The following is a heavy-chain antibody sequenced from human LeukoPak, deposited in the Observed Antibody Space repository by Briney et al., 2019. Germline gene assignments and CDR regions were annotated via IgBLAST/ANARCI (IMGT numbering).Heavy chain of an antibody. CDR3: ARGPLTGEHYHYYMDV. V-gene: IGHV1-8*03. J-gene: IGHJ6*03. D-gene: IGHD7-27*01. CDR2: LNPNTGKT. Sequence: AAVKVSCKASGYGFSTFDISWVRQAPGQGLEWMGWLNPNTGKTGYAQKFQDRVTITGNSSISTVDMELSSLTSDDTAVYYCARGPLTGEHYHYYMDVWGKGTTVTVSS. CDR1: GYGFSTFD.